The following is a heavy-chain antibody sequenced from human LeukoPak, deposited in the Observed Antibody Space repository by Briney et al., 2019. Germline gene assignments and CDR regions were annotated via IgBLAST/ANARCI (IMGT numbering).Heavy chain of an antibody. J-gene: IGHJ5*02. V-gene: IGHV4-34*01. CDR3: ARSRYWFDP. Sequence: PSETLSLTCAVYGGSFGGYYWSWIRQPPGKGLEWIGEINHSGSTNYNPSLKCRVTISVDTSKNQFSLKLSSVTAADTAVYYCARSRYWFDPWGQGTLVTVSS. CDR1: GGSFGGYY. CDR2: INHSGST.